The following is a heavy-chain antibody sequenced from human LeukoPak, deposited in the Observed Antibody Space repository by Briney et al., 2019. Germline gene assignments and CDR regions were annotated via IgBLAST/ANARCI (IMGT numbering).Heavy chain of an antibody. CDR3: AKASWVSSADAVL. D-gene: IGHD3-16*01. CDR1: GVIFRDYA. V-gene: IGHV3-23*01. CDR2: LRGDGET. J-gene: IGHJ4*02. Sequence: GGSLRLSCVASGVIFRDYAMSWVRQTPAGGLEWVSSLRGDGETFYTDSVKGRFTLSRDHSRNTVYLQLSNLRVEDTAVYYCAKASWVSSADAVLWGQGTLVTVS.